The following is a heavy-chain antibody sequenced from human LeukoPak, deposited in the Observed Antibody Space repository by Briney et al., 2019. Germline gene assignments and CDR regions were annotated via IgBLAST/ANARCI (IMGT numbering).Heavy chain of an antibody. D-gene: IGHD1-26*01. CDR1: GFTFSSYG. V-gene: IGHV3-33*06. CDR3: AKEFGASGSYLSYYYYYMDV. CDR2: IWYDGSNK. J-gene: IGHJ6*03. Sequence: GGSLRLSCAASGFTFSSYGMHWVRQAPGKGLEWVAVIWYDGSNKYYADSVKGRFTISRDNSKNTLYLQMNSLRAEDTAVYYCAKEFGASGSYLSYYYYYMDVWGKGTTVTVSS.